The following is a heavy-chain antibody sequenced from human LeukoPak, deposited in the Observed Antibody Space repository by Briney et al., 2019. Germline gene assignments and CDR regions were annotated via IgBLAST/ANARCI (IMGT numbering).Heavy chain of an antibody. CDR2: ITGGGGGT. V-gene: IGHV3-23*01. CDR1: GFTFSSYA. Sequence: GGSLRLSCAASGFTFSSYAMSWVRQAPGKGLEWVSSITGGGGGTYYADSVKGRFTISRDDSKNTLYLQMNSLRAEDTAVYYCAKVSGCNHGPFDHWGQGTLVTVSS. J-gene: IGHJ4*02. CDR3: AKVSGCNHGPFDH. D-gene: IGHD1-14*01.